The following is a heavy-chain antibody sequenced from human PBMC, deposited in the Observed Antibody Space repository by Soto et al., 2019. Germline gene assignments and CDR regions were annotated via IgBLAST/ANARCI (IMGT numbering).Heavy chain of an antibody. Sequence: SETLSLTCTVSGGSISSGGYYWSWIRQHPGKGLEWIGYIYYSGSTYYNPSLKSRVTISVDTSKNQFSLKLSSVTAADTAVYYCARSVRVVAAPETTGLFDYWGQGTLVTVSS. CDR3: ARSVRVVAAPETTGLFDY. CDR2: IYYSGST. V-gene: IGHV4-31*03. J-gene: IGHJ4*02. D-gene: IGHD2-15*01. CDR1: GGSISSGGYY.